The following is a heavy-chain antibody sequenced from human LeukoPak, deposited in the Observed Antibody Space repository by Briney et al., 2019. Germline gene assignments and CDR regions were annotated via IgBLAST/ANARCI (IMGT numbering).Heavy chain of an antibody. V-gene: IGHV4-38-2*02. CDR1: GYSISSGYY. CDR3: ARHYGPRHIVVVTAHPLDY. J-gene: IGHJ4*02. CDR2: IYHSGST. Sequence: SETLSLTCTVSGYSISSGYYWGWIRQPPGKGLEWIGSIYHSGSTYYNPSLKSRVTISVDTSKNQFSLKLSSVTAANTAVYYCARHYGPRHIVVVTAHPLDYWGQGTLVTVSS. D-gene: IGHD2-21*02.